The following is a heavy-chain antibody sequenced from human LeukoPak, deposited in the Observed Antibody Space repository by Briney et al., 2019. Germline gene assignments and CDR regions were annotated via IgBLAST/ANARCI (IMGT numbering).Heavy chain of an antibody. D-gene: IGHD4-23*01. CDR3: ARGEGGNSPYNWFDP. V-gene: IGHV1-46*01. Sequence: GASVKVSCKASGYTFTSYYIHWVRQAPGQGLEWMGIINPSGGTATYAQKFQGRVTMTRDTSTSTVYMELSSLRSEDTAVYYCARGEGGNSPYNWFDPWGQGTLVTVSS. CDR1: GYTFTSYY. CDR2: INPSGGTA. J-gene: IGHJ5*02.